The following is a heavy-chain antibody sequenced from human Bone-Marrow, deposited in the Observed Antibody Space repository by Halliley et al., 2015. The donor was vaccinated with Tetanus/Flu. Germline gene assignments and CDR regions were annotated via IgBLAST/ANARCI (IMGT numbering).Heavy chain of an antibody. D-gene: IGHD6-13*01. J-gene: IGHJ4*02. V-gene: IGHV3-30*02. Sequence: IGYDGTAKFYAVSVKDRFTISRDNSKTALYLQMNSLGAEDAAVYYCAKEGTLRFSKGGDLVLWGQGTLIPVAS. CDR2: IGYDGTAK. CDR3: AKEGTLRFSKGGDLVL.